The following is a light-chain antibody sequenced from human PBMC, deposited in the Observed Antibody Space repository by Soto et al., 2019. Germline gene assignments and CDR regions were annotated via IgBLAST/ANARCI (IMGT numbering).Light chain of an antibody. Sequence: DIQMTQSPSSLSASVGDRVTITCRASQTISTYLNLYQQKPGKAPRLLIYDASSLLSGVPSRFSGSGSGTDFTLTIASLQPEDFSTYYCQQSDSTPYSFRQGTKVEI. J-gene: IGKJ2*01. CDR2: DAS. V-gene: IGKV1-39*01. CDR1: QTISTY. CDR3: QQSDSTPYS.